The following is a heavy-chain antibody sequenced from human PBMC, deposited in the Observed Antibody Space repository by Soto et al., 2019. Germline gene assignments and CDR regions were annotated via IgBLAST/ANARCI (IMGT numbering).Heavy chain of an antibody. J-gene: IGHJ4*02. CDR1: GFTFNDYA. Sequence: EVHLVQSGGGLVQPGESLSLSCVASGFTFNDYAMHWVRQTPGKGLEWVAAISNRGSSAYYADSVKGRFTISRDKSTTTMSLHMHTLRVEDTAVYFCAKAFCDADTCFRCESWGQGTPVAVSP. D-gene: IGHD2-21*02. CDR2: ISNRGSSA. V-gene: IGHV3-23*04. CDR3: AKAFCDADTCFRCES.